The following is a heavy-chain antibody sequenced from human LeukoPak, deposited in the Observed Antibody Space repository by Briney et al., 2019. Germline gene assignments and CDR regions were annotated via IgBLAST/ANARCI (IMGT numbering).Heavy chain of an antibody. CDR1: GFSLSSHS. V-gene: IGHV3-21*01. CDR3: ARGNQGDTVAGDY. Sequence: RGSLRLSCAASGFSLSSHSMNWVRQAPGKGLEWVSSISSSSRNVYYADSLKGRFTISRDNAKNSLFLQMNSLRAEDTAVYYCARGNQGDTVAGDYWGQGTLVTVS. CDR2: ISSSSRNV. D-gene: IGHD6-19*01. J-gene: IGHJ4*02.